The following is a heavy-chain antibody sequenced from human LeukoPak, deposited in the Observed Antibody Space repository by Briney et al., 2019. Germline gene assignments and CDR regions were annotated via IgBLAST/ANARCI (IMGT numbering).Heavy chain of an antibody. CDR2: IDGGGSGR. D-gene: IGHD5-24*01. Sequence: GGSLRLSCAASGFTFSIFAMSWVRQAPGKGLEWVSTIDGGGSGRYYADSVKGRFTISRDNSENTLYLQITRLRADDTAVYYCAKDQPADGYNSVWGRGTLVAVSS. J-gene: IGHJ4*02. V-gene: IGHV3-23*01. CDR1: GFTFSIFA. CDR3: AKDQPADGYNSV.